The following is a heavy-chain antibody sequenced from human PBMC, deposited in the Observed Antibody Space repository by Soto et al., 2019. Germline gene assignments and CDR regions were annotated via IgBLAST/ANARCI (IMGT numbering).Heavy chain of an antibody. Sequence: SVKVSCKASGYTLTSYGISWVRQALGQGLEWMGWISAYNGNTNYAQKLQGRVTMTTDTSTSTAYMELRSLRSDDTAVYYCARGGNSDTAMAPDYWGQGTLVTVSS. D-gene: IGHD5-18*01. CDR3: ARGGNSDTAMAPDY. CDR2: ISAYNGNT. V-gene: IGHV1-18*01. J-gene: IGHJ4*02. CDR1: GYTLTSYG.